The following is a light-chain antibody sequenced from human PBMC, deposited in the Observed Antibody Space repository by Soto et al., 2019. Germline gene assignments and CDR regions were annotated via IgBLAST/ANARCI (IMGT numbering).Light chain of an antibody. CDR2: DAS. V-gene: IGKV1-5*01. J-gene: IGKJ5*01. CDR1: QSIRSW. Sequence: QVSQSTSTVPASIADRLTITFRVSQSIRSWLAWYQQKPGKAPKLLIYDASSLESGVPSRFSGSGSGTEFTLTIISLQPDDYATYYCQQYYSNSPITFGQGTRLEIK. CDR3: QQYYSNSPIT.